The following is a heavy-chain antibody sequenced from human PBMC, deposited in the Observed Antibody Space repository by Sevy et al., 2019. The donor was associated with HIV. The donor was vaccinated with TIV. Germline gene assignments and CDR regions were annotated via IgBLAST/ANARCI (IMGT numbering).Heavy chain of an antibody. CDR3: ARPEGLQLNYAMDV. J-gene: IGHJ6*02. Sequence: SETLSLTCTVSGGSISSSSYYWNWIRQPPGKGLEWIGSIYYTGSTYYKPCLKSRVTISKDTSKNQFSLKLTSVTAADTAVYYCARPEGLQLNYAMDVWGQGTTVTVSS. CDR2: IYYTGST. V-gene: IGHV4-39*01. D-gene: IGHD3-3*01. CDR1: GGSISSSSYY.